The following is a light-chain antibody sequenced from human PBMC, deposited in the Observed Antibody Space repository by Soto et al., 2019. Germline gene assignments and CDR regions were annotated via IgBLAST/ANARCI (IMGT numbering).Light chain of an antibody. CDR3: SSYTSSSTLVV. CDR1: SSDIGSDKL. Sequence: QAVVTQPASVSGSPGQSITISCTGTSSDIGSDKLISWYQHHPGRAPKIMIYEAFKRPSGVSDRFSGSRAGNTASLTISGLRAEDEADYYCSSYTSSSTLVVFGGGTKLTVL. J-gene: IGLJ2*01. V-gene: IGLV2-14*02. CDR2: EAF.